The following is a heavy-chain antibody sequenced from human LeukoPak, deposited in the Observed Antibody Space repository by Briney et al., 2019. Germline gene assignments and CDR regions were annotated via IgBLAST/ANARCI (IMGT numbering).Heavy chain of an antibody. D-gene: IGHD4-17*01. J-gene: IGHJ4*02. CDR2: ISTSSSYI. CDR1: GITLKGYC. CDR3: ARNRGDPSYFDY. Sequence: GALRLSCTTSGITLKGYCLDLVRQGPGKGLEWVSSISTSSSYIYYADSVKGRFTISRNNPKNSLYLQMNSLRAEDTAVYYCARNRGDPSYFDYWGQGTLVTVSS. V-gene: IGHV3-21*01.